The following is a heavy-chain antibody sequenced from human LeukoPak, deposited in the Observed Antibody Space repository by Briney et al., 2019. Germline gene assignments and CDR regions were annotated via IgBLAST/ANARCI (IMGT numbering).Heavy chain of an antibody. D-gene: IGHD3-10*01. CDR1: GFTFSSYE. CDR3: AREIEALWFGELRDWFDP. J-gene: IGHJ5*02. V-gene: IGHV3-48*03. CDR2: ISSSGSTI. Sequence: QPGGSLRLSCAASGFTFSSYEMNWVRQAPGKGLEWVSYISSSGSTIYYADSVKGRFTISRDNAKNSLYLQMNSLRAEDTAVYYCAREIEALWFGELRDWFDPWGQGTLVTVSS.